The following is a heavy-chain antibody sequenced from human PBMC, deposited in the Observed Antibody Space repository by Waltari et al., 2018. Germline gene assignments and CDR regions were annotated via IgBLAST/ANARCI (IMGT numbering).Heavy chain of an antibody. D-gene: IGHD6-13*01. CDR1: GGSISSGSYY. CDR3: ARGGIAAAERRFDY. Sequence: QVQLQESGPGLVKPSQTLSLTCTVSGGSISSGSYYWSWIRQPAGKGLELIGRIYTSGSTYYNPALKRRVTISVDTSKNQFSLKLSSVTAADTAVYYCARGGIAAAERRFDYWGQGTLVTVSS. V-gene: IGHV4-61*02. CDR2: IYTSGST. J-gene: IGHJ4*02.